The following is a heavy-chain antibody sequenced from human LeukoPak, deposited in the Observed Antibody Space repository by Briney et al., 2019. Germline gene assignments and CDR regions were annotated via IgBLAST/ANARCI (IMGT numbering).Heavy chain of an antibody. Sequence: SETLSLTCTVSGGSISSSSYYWGWIRQPPGKGLEWIGSIYYSGSTYYNPSLKSRVTISVDTSKNQFSLKLSSVTAADTAVYYCARGYYDSSGYYYVYYFDYWGQGTLVTVSS. D-gene: IGHD3-22*01. CDR3: ARGYYDSSGYYYVYYFDY. J-gene: IGHJ4*02. CDR1: GGSISSSSYY. V-gene: IGHV4-39*07. CDR2: IYYSGST.